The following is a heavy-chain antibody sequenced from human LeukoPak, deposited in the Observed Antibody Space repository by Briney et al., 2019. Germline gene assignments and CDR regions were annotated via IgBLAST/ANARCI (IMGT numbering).Heavy chain of an antibody. CDR3: APTLTPGISPFDY. J-gene: IGHJ4*02. CDR1: GYTFTGYY. Sequence: GASVKVSCKASGYTFTGYYMHWVRQAPGQGLEWMGWINPNSGGTNYAQKFQGRVTMTRDTSISTAYMELSRLGSDDTAVYYCAPTLTPGISPFDYWGQGTLVTVSS. CDR2: INPNSGGT. V-gene: IGHV1-2*02. D-gene: IGHD6-13*01.